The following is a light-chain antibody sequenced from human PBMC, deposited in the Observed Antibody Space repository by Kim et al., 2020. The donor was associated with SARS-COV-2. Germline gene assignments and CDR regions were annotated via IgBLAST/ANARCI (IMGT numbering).Light chain of an antibody. CDR2: EVS. J-gene: IGLJ3*02. CDR3: CSFAGNAIWV. V-gene: IGLV2-23*02. CDR1: SSDVGNDNL. Sequence: GQSISIVGTGRSSDVGNDNLVSWYQQYPGRAPKLIMDEVSRRPSGVSDRCSASKSDNTASLTISGLQAEDEADYYCCSFAGNAIWVFGGGTQLTVL.